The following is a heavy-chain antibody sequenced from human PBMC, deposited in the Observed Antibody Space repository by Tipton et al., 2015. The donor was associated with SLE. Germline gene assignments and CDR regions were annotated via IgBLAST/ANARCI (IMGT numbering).Heavy chain of an antibody. D-gene: IGHD6-13*01. CDR1: GGSFSGYY. V-gene: IGHV4-34*01. CDR3: ARREGIAAAGIID. J-gene: IGHJ4*02. CDR2: INHSGST. Sequence: LRLSCAVYGGSFSGYYWSWIRQPPGKGLEWIGEINHSGSTNYNPSLKSRVTISVDTSKNQFSLKLSSVAAADTAVYYCARREGIAAAGIIDWGQGTLVIVSS.